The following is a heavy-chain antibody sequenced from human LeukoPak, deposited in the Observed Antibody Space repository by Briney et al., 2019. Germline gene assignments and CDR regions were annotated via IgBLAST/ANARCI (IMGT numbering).Heavy chain of an antibody. CDR2: ITGSSSTI. J-gene: IGHJ4*02. CDR1: GFSFSSYS. V-gene: IGHV3-48*01. CDR3: SRDDNWGQENFDY. D-gene: IGHD7-27*01. Sequence: GGSLRLSCAASGFSFSSYSLNWVRQAAGKGLEWVSYITGSSSTINYADSVKGRFTISRDKAKNSLYLQTNSLRAEDTAVYYCSRDDNWGQENFDYWGQGTLVTVSS.